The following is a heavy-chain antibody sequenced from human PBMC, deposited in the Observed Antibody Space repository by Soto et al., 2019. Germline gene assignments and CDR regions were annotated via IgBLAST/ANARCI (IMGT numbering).Heavy chain of an antibody. J-gene: IGHJ4*02. CDR1: GFTLTNYA. CDR3: ARDFLGYTYGYLDH. Sequence: EVQLVESGGGLVKPGGSLRLSCAAPGFTLTNYAMNWVRQAPGKGLEWVSFISSASSYIYYAGSVKGRFTISRDNAKNSLYLQMDSLRAEDTAVYYCARDFLGYTYGYLDHWGQGTLVTVSS. D-gene: IGHD5-18*01. CDR2: ISSASSYI. V-gene: IGHV3-21*02.